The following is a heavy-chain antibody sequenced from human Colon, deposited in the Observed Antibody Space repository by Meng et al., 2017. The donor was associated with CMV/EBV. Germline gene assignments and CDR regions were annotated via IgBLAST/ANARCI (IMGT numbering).Heavy chain of an antibody. Sequence: GGSLRLSCVPSGFNFNAYAMSWVRQAPGKGLEWVSTISGYGGSTYYADSVKGRFTISRDSSLYLQMNSLRVEDPAVYFCVKGGITAATAYWGQGTLVTVSS. CDR3: VKGGITAATAY. D-gene: IGHD1-20*01. CDR2: ISGYGGST. J-gene: IGHJ4*02. V-gene: IGHV3-23*01. CDR1: GFNFNAYA.